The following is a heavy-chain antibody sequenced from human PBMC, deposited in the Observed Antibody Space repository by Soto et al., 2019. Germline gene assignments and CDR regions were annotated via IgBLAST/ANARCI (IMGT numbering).Heavy chain of an antibody. CDR1: GFTFSSYA. CDR2: ISYDGSNK. D-gene: IGHD1-1*01. J-gene: IGHJ4*02. V-gene: IGHV3-30-3*01. CDR3: ARDNPERYYFDY. Sequence: QVQLVESGGGVVQPGRSLRLSCAASGFTFSSYAMHWVRQAPGKGLEWVAVISYDGSNKYYADSVKGRFTISRDNSKNTLYLQMNSLRAEDTAVYYCARDNPERYYFDYWGQGTLVTVSS.